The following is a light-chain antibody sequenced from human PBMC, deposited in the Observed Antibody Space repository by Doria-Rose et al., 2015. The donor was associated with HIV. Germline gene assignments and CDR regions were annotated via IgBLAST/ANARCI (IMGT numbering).Light chain of an antibody. CDR2: GNT. CDR1: SSNIGAGFD. CDR3: QSYDSRLSVYV. Sequence: QSVLTQPPSVSGAPGQRVAISCTGSSSNIGAGFDVNWYQQFPRTAPQLLIHGNTNRPSMVPDRLSGSKSGTSASLAISGLRAEDEADYYCQSYDSRLSVYVFGTGTKVTVL. V-gene: IGLV1-40*01. J-gene: IGLJ1*01.